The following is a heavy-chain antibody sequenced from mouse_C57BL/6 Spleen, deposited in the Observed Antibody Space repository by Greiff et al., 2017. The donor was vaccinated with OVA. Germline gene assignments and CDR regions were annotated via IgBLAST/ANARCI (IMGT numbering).Heavy chain of an antibody. CDR3: ARFYGSSHYFDY. Sequence: VQLQQPGAELVRPGSSVKLSCKASGYTFTSYWMDWVKQRPGQGLEWIGNIYPSDSETHYNQKFKDKATLTVDKSSSTAYMQLSSLTSEDSAVYYCARFYGSSHYFDYWGQGTTLTVSS. J-gene: IGHJ2*01. D-gene: IGHD1-1*01. CDR2: IYPSDSET. V-gene: IGHV1-61*01. CDR1: GYTFTSYW.